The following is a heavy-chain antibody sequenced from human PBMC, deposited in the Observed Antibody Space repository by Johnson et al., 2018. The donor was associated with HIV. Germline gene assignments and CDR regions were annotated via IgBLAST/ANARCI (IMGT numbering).Heavy chain of an antibody. D-gene: IGHD2-8*01. CDR1: GFSVSSNY. V-gene: IGHV3-66*01. CDR3: ARDRTGMVYAIDAFDI. J-gene: IGHJ3*02. Sequence: EVQLVESGGGVVQPGGSLRLSCAASGFSVSSNYMSWVRQAPGKGLEWVSVLYSGGNTYYADSVKGRFTISRDNSKNTLYLHMNSLRAEDTAVYYCARDRTGMVYAIDAFDIWGQGTMVTVSS. CDR2: LYSGGNT.